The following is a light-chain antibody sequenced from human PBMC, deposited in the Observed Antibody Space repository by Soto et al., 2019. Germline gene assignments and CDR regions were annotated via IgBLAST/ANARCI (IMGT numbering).Light chain of an antibody. Sequence: QSALTQPASVSGSPGQSITISCTGSNSDIGRYDHVSWYQHHPGRAPKLLISEVTKRPSGISDRFSGSKSGYTASLTISGLQAEDEADYYCCSYAGSSTFVFGGGTKLTVL. CDR2: EVT. CDR3: CSYAGSSTFV. J-gene: IGLJ2*01. V-gene: IGLV2-23*02. CDR1: NSDIGRYDH.